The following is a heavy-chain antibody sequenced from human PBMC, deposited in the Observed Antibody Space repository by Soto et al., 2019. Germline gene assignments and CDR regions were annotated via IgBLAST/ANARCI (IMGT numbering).Heavy chain of an antibody. CDR1: GYTFTSYD. D-gene: IGHD1-7*01. CDR3: ARGPGRLRYNWNYYFDY. V-gene: IGHV1-8*01. CDR2: MNPNSGNT. J-gene: IGHJ4*02. Sequence: ASVKVSCKASGYTFTSYDINWVRQATGQGLEWMGWMNPNSGNTGYAQKFQGRVTMTRNTSISTAYMELSSLRSEDTAVYYCARGPGRLRYNWNYYFDYWGQGTLVTVS.